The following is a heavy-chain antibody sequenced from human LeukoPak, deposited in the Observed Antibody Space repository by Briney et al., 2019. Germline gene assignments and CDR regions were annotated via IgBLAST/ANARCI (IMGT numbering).Heavy chain of an antibody. J-gene: IGHJ4*02. Sequence: SETLSLTCTVSGGSFSTYYWSWIRQPPGKGLEWIGSIYYSGSTYYNPSLKSRVTISVDTSKNQFSLKLSSVTAADTAVYYCASYYDSSGYLPDYWGQGTLVTVSS. CDR1: GGSFSTYY. CDR2: IYYSGST. V-gene: IGHV4-59*05. D-gene: IGHD3-22*01. CDR3: ASYYDSSGYLPDY.